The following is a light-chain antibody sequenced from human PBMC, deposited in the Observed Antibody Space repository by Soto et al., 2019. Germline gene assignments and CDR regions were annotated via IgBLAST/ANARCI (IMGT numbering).Light chain of an antibody. CDR2: HAS. CDR1: QYISSF. J-gene: IGKJ1*01. Sequence: DIQMTQSPSSLSASVGARVTITCRASQYISSFLAWYQQKPGKAPKLLISHASDLESGVPSRFTGSGSGTEFTLTISSLQPDDFATYYCQQYNSYSGTFGQGTKVDIK. CDR3: QQYNSYSGT. V-gene: IGKV1-5*01.